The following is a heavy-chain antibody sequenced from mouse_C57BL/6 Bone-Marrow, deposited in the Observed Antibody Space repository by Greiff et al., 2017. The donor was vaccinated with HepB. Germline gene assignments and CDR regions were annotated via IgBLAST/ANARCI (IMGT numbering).Heavy chain of an antibody. J-gene: IGHJ2*01. D-gene: IGHD1-1*01. CDR2: INPSTGGT. V-gene: IGHV1-42*01. Sequence: VQLQQSGPELVKPGASVKISCKASGYSFTGYYMNWVKQSPEKSLEWIGEINPSTGGTTYNQKFKAKATLTVDKSSSTAYMQLKSLTSEDSAVYYCATYYYGSSYGYWGQGTTLTVSS. CDR3: ATYYYGSSYGY. CDR1: GYSFTGYY.